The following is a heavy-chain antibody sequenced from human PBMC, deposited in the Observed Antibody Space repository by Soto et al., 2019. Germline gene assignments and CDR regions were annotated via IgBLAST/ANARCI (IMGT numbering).Heavy chain of an antibody. CDR3: ARRTVIMTPLYFYYYMDV. CDR1: GGSTSSRNSY. D-gene: IGHD2-21*01. J-gene: IGHJ6*03. Sequence: QLQLQESGPGLVKPSETLSLTCTVSGGSTSSRNSYWGWIRQSPGKGLEWIGSIYYSGSTYYNPSLKSRVTISVDTSKNQFSLRLSSVTAADTAVYYCARRTVIMTPLYFYYYMDVWGKGTAVTVSS. CDR2: IYYSGST. V-gene: IGHV4-39*01.